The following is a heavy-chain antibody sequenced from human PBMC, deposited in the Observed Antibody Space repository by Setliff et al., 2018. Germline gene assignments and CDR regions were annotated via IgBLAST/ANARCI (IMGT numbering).Heavy chain of an antibody. CDR1: GGSISSYS. D-gene: IGHD1-26*01. J-gene: IGHJ4*02. CDR2: IHPWGGSSEST. CDR3: ARGLHSGTYWGTRPLGLDY. Sequence: SETLSLTCNVSGGSISSYSWSWIRQAPGKGLEWIGYIHPWGGSSESTNYSPSLKSRITISLDKSKSQFSLKMNSVTVADTAVYYGARGLHSGTYWGTRPLGLDYWGQGSLVTVSS. V-gene: IGHV4-59*08.